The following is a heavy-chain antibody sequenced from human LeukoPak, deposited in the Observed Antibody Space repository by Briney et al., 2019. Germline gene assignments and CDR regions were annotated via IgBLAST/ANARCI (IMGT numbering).Heavy chain of an antibody. J-gene: IGHJ4*02. CDR3: AHRKNYYDSSVFDY. D-gene: IGHD3-22*01. V-gene: IGHV2-5*02. Sequence: PGPTLVKPTQTLTLTCTFSGFSLNTRGVGVGWIRQPPGRALEWLALIYWDDDRRYSPSLKSRLTITKDTSKNQVVLTMTNMDPVDTATYYCAHRKNYYDSSVFDYWGQGTLVTVSS. CDR1: GFSLNTRGVG. CDR2: IYWDDDR.